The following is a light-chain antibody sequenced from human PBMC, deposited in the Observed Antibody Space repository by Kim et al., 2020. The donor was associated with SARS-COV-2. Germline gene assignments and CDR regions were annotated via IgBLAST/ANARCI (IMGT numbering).Light chain of an antibody. J-gene: IGLJ3*02. CDR1: SSDIGDNKY. V-gene: IGLV2-8*01. CDR3: SSYAGSSNWV. CDR2: EVS. Sequence: QSALTQPPSASGSPGQSVTISCTGTSSDIGDNKYVSWYQQHPGKAPKLMIYEVSKWPSGVPARFSGSKSGNTASLTVSGLQAEDEADYYCSSYAGSSNWVFGGGTQLTVL.